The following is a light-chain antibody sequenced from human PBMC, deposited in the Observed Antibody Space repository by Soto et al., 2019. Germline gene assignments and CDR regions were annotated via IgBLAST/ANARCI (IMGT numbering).Light chain of an antibody. CDR2: AAD. V-gene: IGKV1-39*01. J-gene: IGKJ1*01. Sequence: DIQMTQSPSSLSASVGDTVTITCRASQSITNYLTWFQQKPGKAPSLLIFAADNLQDGVPSRFSGSGSGRDFSLTISSLQPEDFATYSGQQSYDMPWTFGQGTKVEIK. CDR3: QQSYDMPWT. CDR1: QSITNY.